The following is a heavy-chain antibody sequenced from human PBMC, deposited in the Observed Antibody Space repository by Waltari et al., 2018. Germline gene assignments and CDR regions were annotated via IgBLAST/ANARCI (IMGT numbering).Heavy chain of an antibody. J-gene: IGHJ3*02. Sequence: QVQLQESGPGLVKPSQTLSLTCTVSGGSISSGGYYWSWIRQHPGKGLEWIGYIYYSGSTYYNPSLKSRVTISVDTSKNQFSLKLSSVTAADTAVYYCARAAGWLQFAAGTESDDAFDIWGQGTMVTVSS. CDR2: IYYSGST. CDR1: GGSISSGGYY. CDR3: ARAAGWLQFAAGTESDDAFDI. V-gene: IGHV4-31*03. D-gene: IGHD5-12*01.